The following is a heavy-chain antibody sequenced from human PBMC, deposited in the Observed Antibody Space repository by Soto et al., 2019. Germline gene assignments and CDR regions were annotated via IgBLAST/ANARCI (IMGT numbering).Heavy chain of an antibody. V-gene: IGHV4-4*02. CDR3: ARGGSGSHRNYYYYYYMDV. CDR2: IYHSGST. D-gene: IGHD3-3*01. J-gene: IGHJ6*03. Sequence: SETLSLTCAVSSGSISSSNWWSWVRQPPGKGLEWIGEIYHSGSTNYNPYLKSRVTISVDKSKNQFSLKLSSVTAADTAVYYCARGGSGSHRNYYYYYYMDVWGKGTTVTVSS. CDR1: SGSISSSNW.